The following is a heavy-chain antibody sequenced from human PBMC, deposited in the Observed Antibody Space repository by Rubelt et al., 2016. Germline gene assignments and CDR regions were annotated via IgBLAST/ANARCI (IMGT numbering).Heavy chain of an antibody. CDR1: GGSISSGNW. CDR2: IYRSGRT. J-gene: IGHJ5*02. CDR3: ARVGGAAVAGTSNWFGP. Sequence: QVQLQESGPGLVKPSGTLSLTCAVSGGSISSGNWWSWVRQPPGKGLEWIGEIYRSGRTNYNPSLKSRVTISVDTYENHLSPKLSLRTAADAAVYYCARVGGAAVAGTSNWFGPWGQGTLVTVSS. V-gene: IGHV4-4*02. D-gene: IGHD6-19*01.